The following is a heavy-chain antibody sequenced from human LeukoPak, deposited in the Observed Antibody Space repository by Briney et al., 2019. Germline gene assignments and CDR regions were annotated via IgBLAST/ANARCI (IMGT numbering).Heavy chain of an antibody. J-gene: IGHJ4*02. CDR2: ISVSSGNT. CDR3: ARGYLHDYVAY. CDR1: GYTCSTYG. D-gene: IGHD1-1*01. V-gene: IGHV1-18*01. Sequence: ASVKVSCKASGYTCSTYGISWLRQAPGQGLEWMGWISVSSGNTHYAQRFQARVSMTTETSTSTAFMQLRSLRSDDTAMYYCARGYLHDYVAYWGQGTLVIVSS.